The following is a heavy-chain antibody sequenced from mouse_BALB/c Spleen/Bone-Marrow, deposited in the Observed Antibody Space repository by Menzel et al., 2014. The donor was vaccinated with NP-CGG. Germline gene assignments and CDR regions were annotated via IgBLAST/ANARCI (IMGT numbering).Heavy chain of an antibody. CDR2: IHYSDNT. CDR3: AREARAPGRFSY. CDR1: GYSITSGYG. J-gene: IGHJ3*01. Sequence: EVKLMESGPDLVKPSQSLSLPCTVTGYSITSGYGWHWIRQFPGNKLEWMAYIHYSDNTDYNPSLKSRISITRDTSKNQFFLQWNTLTPEDTETYYCAREARAPGRFSYWGEGTLVTVSA. D-gene: IGHD3-3*01. V-gene: IGHV3-1*02.